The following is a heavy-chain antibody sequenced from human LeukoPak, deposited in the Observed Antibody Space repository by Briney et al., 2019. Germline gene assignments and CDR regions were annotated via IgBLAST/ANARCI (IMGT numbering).Heavy chain of an antibody. CDR2: IYYSGST. J-gene: IGHJ4*02. CDR1: GGSISSSSYY. V-gene: IGHV4-39*01. CDR3: ALSSYSESHDY. D-gene: IGHD3-10*01. Sequence: SETLSLTCTVSGGSISSSSYYWGWIRQPPGKGLEWIGSIYYSGSTYYNPSLKSRVTISVDTSKNQFSLKLSSVTAADTAVYYCALSSYSESHDYWGQGTLVTVSS.